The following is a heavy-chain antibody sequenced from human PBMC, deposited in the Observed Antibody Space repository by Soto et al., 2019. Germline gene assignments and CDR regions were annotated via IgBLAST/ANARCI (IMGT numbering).Heavy chain of an antibody. J-gene: IGHJ6*03. CDR1: GFTVSSKY. V-gene: IGHV3-66*04. CDR2: IYSGACT. CDR3: ARHYDYYYMDV. Sequence: GGSLRLSCAASGFTVSSKYMSWVRQAPGRGLEWVSVIYSGACTYAADSVKGRFTISRDNSKNTLYLHMNSLTAEDTAVYYCARHYDYYYMDVWGKGTTVTVSS.